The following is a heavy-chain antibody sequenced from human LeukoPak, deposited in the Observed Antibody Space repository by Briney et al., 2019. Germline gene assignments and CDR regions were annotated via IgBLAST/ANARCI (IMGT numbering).Heavy chain of an antibody. Sequence: SETLSLTCAVSGTSFSSYYWSWIRQSPEKGLEWIGEINHSGYTNNNPSLKSRVAMSVDTANNRFSLSLSSVTAADTAVYFCARMTTGHDYWGQGILVTVSS. V-gene: IGHV4-34*01. CDR2: INHSGYT. CDR3: ARMTTGHDY. CDR1: GTSFSSYY. J-gene: IGHJ4*02. D-gene: IGHD4-17*01.